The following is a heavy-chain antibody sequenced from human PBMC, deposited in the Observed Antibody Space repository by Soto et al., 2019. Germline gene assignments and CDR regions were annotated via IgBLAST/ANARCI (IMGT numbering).Heavy chain of an antibody. CDR3: ARLESGSLDS. J-gene: IGHJ4*02. D-gene: IGHD1-26*01. CDR1: GFSIANYW. V-gene: IGHV3-7*01. CDR2: IKLDGSSQ. Sequence: LGGSLRLSCAASGFSIANYWMNWVRQAPGKGLEWVGNIKLDGSSQYYLGSVRGRFTISRDNAHNSLYLQMNSLRAEDTAIYYCARLESGSLDSWGQGTLVTVSS.